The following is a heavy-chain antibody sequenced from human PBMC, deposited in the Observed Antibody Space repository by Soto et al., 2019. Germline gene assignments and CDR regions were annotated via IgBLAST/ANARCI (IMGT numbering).Heavy chain of an antibody. CDR3: ARPHFSSSYYFDY. CDR2: INAGNGNT. J-gene: IGHJ4*02. V-gene: IGHV1-3*01. D-gene: IGHD6-13*01. CDR1: GYTFTSYA. Sequence: QVQLVQSGAEVKKPGASVKVSCRASGYTFTSYAMHWVRQAPGQRLEWMGWINAGNGNTKYSQKFQGRVTITRDTSASTVYMELSSLRSEDTAVYYCARPHFSSSYYFDYWGQGTLVTVSS.